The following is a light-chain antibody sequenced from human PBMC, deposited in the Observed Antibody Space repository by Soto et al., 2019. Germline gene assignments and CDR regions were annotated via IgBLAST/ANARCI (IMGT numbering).Light chain of an antibody. CDR2: DVN. CDR1: SSDVGAYDF. V-gene: IGLV2-14*01. Sequence: QSVLTQPASVSGSPGQSIDISCTGTSSDVGAYDFVSWYQQHPGKAPKVMIYDVNHRPSGVSDRFSGSKSGNTASLTISGLQAEDEADYFCSSYTTSRSVLFGGGTKLTVL. CDR3: SSYTTSRSVL. J-gene: IGLJ2*01.